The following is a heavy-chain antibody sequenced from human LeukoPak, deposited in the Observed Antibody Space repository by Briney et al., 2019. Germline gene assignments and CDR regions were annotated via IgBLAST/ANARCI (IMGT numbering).Heavy chain of an antibody. Sequence: GGSLRLSCAASGLTFSSNWMYWVRQAPGRGRVWVSRINSDGSTTRYLDCVEGRFTISRDKAKSTLYLQMNSLRAEDTAVYYCARGGPIDYWGQGTLVTVSS. CDR3: ARGGPIDY. J-gene: IGHJ4*02. CDR2: INSDGSTT. V-gene: IGHV3-74*01. CDR1: GLTFSSNW.